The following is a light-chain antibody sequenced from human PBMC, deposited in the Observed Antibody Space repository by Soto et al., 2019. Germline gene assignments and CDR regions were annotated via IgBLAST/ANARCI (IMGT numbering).Light chain of an antibody. Sequence: EIVLTQTPLSLPVTLGQPASLSCRSNQSLVHSNGATYLSWFQQRPGQPPRLLIYKVSNRFSGVPDRFIAYGAGTDFTLEITRVEAEDVAVYYCMQGGEFPRTFGQGTRVEIK. V-gene: IGKV2-24*01. CDR2: KVS. CDR1: QSLVHSNGATY. J-gene: IGKJ1*01. CDR3: MQGGEFPRT.